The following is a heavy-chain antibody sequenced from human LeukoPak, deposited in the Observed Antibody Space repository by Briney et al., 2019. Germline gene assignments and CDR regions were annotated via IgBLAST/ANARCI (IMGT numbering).Heavy chain of an antibody. CDR2: ISYSGSTI. Sequence: EGSLRLSCAASGFTFSDYYMSWIRQAPGKGLEWVSYISYSGSTIYYADSVKGRFTISRDNAKNSLYLQMNSLRAEDTAVYYCARQATVTHWYFDLWGRGTLVTVSS. CDR1: GFTFSDYY. CDR3: ARQATVTHWYFDL. D-gene: IGHD4-17*01. V-gene: IGHV3-11*04. J-gene: IGHJ2*01.